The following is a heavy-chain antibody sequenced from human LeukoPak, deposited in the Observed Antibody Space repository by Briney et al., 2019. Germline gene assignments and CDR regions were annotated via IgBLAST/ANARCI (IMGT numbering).Heavy chain of an antibody. J-gene: IGHJ4*02. CDR1: GGSISSYY. CDR2: IYYSGST. D-gene: IGHD1-26*01. Sequence: SETLSLTCTVSGGSISSYYWSWIRQPPGKGLEWIGYIYYSGSTNYNPSLKSRVTISVDTSKNQFSLKLSSVTAADTAVYYCTRESGSYHGNDYWGQGTLVTVSS. V-gene: IGHV4-59*01. CDR3: TRESGSYHGNDY.